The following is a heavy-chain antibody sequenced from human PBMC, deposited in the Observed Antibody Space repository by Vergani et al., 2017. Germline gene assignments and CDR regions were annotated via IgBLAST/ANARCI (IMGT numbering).Heavy chain of an antibody. CDR2: IIPILGIA. CDR3: ARDQSITMVRGVVYGMDV. Sequence: QVQLVQSGAEVKKPGSSVKVSCKASGGTFSSYTTSWVRQAPGQGLEWMGRIIPILGIANYAQKFQGRVTITADKSTSTAYMELSSLRSEDTAVYYCARDQSITMVRGVVYGMDVWGQGTTVTVSS. D-gene: IGHD3-10*01. V-gene: IGHV1-69*02. CDR1: GGTFSSYT. J-gene: IGHJ6*02.